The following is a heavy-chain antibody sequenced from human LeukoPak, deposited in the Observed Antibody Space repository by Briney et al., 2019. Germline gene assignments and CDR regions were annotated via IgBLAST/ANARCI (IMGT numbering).Heavy chain of an antibody. V-gene: IGHV4-59*01. J-gene: IGHJ4*02. D-gene: IGHD4-23*01. CDR1: GASIRSYY. Sequence: PSETLSLTCTVSGASIRSYYWSWIRQAPGKGLEWVGLISYSGYTSYSPSLKSRVAISVDTSKSQFSLRLTSMTAADTAIYYCARGRNDNGGMFFDSWAQGTLVTVSS. CDR2: ISYSGYT. CDR3: ARGRNDNGGMFFDS.